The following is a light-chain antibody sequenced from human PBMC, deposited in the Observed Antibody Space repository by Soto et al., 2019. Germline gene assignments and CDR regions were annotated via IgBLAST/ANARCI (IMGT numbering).Light chain of an antibody. V-gene: IGKV3-15*01. CDR2: GAS. J-gene: IGKJ1*01. Sequence: EIVLTQSPATLSVSPGERVILSCRASQSVDISLAWYQQKPGQAPRLLIYGASTRATDMPGTFSGRGSGTELTLTITSLRPEDFGVYYCQQYRSWPRTFGQGTKVEIK. CDR1: QSVDIS. CDR3: QQYRSWPRT.